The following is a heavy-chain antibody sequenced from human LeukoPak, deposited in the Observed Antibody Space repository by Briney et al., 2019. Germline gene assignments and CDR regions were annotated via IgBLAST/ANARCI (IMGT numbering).Heavy chain of an antibody. Sequence: GGSLRLSCAASGFSFSTYWMTWIRQAPGKGLEWVAQIKQDGSEKHYVGSVKGRFTISRDNAKNSVYLQMNSLRAEDTAVYYCAKGTRGGGIDYWGQGTLVTVSS. CDR1: GFSFSTYW. CDR3: AKGTRGGGIDY. D-gene: IGHD3-16*01. V-gene: IGHV3-7*03. CDR2: IKQDGSEK. J-gene: IGHJ4*02.